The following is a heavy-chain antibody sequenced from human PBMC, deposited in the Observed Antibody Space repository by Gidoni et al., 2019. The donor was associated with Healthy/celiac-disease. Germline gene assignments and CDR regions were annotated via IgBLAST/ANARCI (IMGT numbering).Heavy chain of an antibody. CDR1: GFSLNITGVG. J-gene: IGHJ6*02. V-gene: IGHV2-5*02. Sequence: QITLKESGPTLVKPTQTLTLTCTFSGFSLNITGVGVGWIRQPPGKALEWLALIFWDDDKRYSPSLKSRLTISKDTSKNQVVLTMTNMDPVDTATYYCARRHDYYYGLDVWGQGSTVTVSS. CDR2: IFWDDDK. CDR3: ARRHDYYYGLDV.